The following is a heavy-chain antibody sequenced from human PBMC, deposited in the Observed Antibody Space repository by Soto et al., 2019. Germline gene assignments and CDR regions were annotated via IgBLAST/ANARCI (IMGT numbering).Heavy chain of an antibody. D-gene: IGHD3-22*01. CDR1: GYSFAGYW. V-gene: IGHV5-10-1*01. Sequence: PGESLKISCKGSGYSFAGYWITWVRQKPGKGLEWMGQIDPSDSQTYYSPSFRGHVTISVTKSITTVFLQWSSLRALDTAMYYCARQIYDSDTGPNFQYYFDSWGQGTPVTVSS. J-gene: IGHJ4*02. CDR3: ARQIYDSDTGPNFQYYFDS. CDR2: IDPSDSQT.